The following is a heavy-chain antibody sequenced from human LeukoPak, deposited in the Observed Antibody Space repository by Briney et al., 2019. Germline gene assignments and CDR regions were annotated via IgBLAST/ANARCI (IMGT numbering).Heavy chain of an antibody. Sequence: ASVKVSCKASGYTFTNYGLSWVRQAPGQGLEWMGWISSYNGYTNYAQKLQGRGTMTTDTSTSTAYMELRSLRSDDTAVYYCARDGHRRYHYDSSGREDAFDVWGQGTMVTVSS. CDR2: ISSYNGYT. D-gene: IGHD3-22*01. CDR1: GYTFTNYG. V-gene: IGHV1-18*01. J-gene: IGHJ3*01. CDR3: ARDGHRRYHYDSSGREDAFDV.